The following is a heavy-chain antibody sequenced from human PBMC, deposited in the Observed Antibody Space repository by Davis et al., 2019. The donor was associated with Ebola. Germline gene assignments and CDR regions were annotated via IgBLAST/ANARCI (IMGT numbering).Heavy chain of an antibody. CDR1: GGSFSGYY. CDR2: IYYSGST. D-gene: IGHD1-26*01. V-gene: IGHV4-31*11. Sequence: MPSETLSLTCAVYGGSFSGYYWSWIRQHPGKGLEWIGYIYYSGSTYYNPSLKSRVTISVDTSKNQFSLKLSSVTAADTAVYYCARAVQWAFDYWGQGTLVTVSS. J-gene: IGHJ4*02. CDR3: ARAVQWAFDY.